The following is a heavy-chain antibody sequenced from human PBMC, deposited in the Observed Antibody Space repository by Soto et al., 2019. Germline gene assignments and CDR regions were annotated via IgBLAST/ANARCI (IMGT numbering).Heavy chain of an antibody. D-gene: IGHD4-17*01. CDR3: ARGLTTVTTS. Sequence: GGSLRLSCAASGFTFSSYSMNWVRQAPGKGLEWVSYISSSSSTIYYADSAKGRFTISRDNAKNSLYLQMNSLRAEDTAVYYCARGLTTVTTSWGQGTLVTVSS. J-gene: IGHJ4*02. CDR2: ISSSSSTI. CDR1: GFTFSSYS. V-gene: IGHV3-48*01.